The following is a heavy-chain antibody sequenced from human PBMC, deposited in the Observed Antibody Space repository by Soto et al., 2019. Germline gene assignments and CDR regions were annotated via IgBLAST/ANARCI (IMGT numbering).Heavy chain of an antibody. CDR3: ARDNGGTFDY. D-gene: IGHD2-8*01. J-gene: IGHJ4*02. Sequence: QVQLVESGGGLVKPGGSLRLSCAASGFTFSDYYMAWIRQAPGKGLEWVSYISSSSTSTNYADSVRGRFTISRDDAKNSLCLQMNSLRAEDTAVYYCARDNGGTFDYWGQGTLVTVSS. V-gene: IGHV3-11*05. CDR1: GFTFSDYY. CDR2: ISSSSTST.